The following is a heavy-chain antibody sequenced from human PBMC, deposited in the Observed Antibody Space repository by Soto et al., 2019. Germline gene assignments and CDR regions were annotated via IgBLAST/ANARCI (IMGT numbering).Heavy chain of an antibody. J-gene: IGHJ1*01. CDR3: ARGYCSSTSCYMTPLDS. V-gene: IGHV1-69*02. Sequence: ASVKVSCKASGGTFSSYTISWVRQAPGQGLEWMGRIIPILGIANYAQKFQGRVTITADKSTSTAYMELSSLRSEDTAVYYCARGYCSSTSCYMTPLDSWGQGILVTVS. CDR2: IIPILGIA. D-gene: IGHD2-2*02. CDR1: GGTFSSYT.